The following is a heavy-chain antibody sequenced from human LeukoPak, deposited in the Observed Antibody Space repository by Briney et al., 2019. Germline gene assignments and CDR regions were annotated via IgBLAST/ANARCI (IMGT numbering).Heavy chain of an antibody. V-gene: IGHV4-61*02. D-gene: IGHD2-15*01. Sequence: PSQTLSLTCTVSGGSISSGSYYWSWLRQPAGKGLEWIGRIYTSGSTNYNPSLKSRVTISVDTSKNQFSLKLSSVTAADTAVYYCARTYCSGGSCYFDYWGQGTLVTVSS. CDR3: ARTYCSGGSCYFDY. CDR2: IYTSGST. J-gene: IGHJ4*02. CDR1: GGSISSGSYY.